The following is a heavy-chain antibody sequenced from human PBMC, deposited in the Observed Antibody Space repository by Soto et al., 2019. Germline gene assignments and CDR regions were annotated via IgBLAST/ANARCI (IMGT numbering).Heavy chain of an antibody. D-gene: IGHD3-16*01. V-gene: IGHV4-30-2*01. CDR1: GGPISSGNSYP. CDR3: ARAVAPYLGTWFDP. J-gene: IGHJ5*02. Sequence: QLQLQESGSGLVKPSQTLSLTCAVSGGPISSGNSYPWSWIRQPPGTGLEWIGSISHSGSTSYNPSLKGRVTMSVDKSKNQFSLTLSSVTAADMAVYYCARAVAPYLGTWFDPWGQGTLVIVSS. CDR2: ISHSGST.